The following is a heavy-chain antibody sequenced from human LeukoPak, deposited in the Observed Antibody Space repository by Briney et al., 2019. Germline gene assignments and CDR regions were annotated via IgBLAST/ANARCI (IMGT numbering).Heavy chain of an antibody. CDR3: ARGLYWTSAGMGICFMDV. CDR2: INDSGRT. J-gene: IGHJ6*03. CDR1: GGPFSGYD. V-gene: IGHV4-34*01. D-gene: IGHD1-1*01. Sequence: SETLSLTCAVFGGPFSGYDWSWVRQTPGKGLEWIGEINDSGRTNYNPSLKSRVTIHLGTSDNQFSLQLTSVTAADTAVDYCARGLYWTSAGMGICFMDVWGTGTTVAVSS.